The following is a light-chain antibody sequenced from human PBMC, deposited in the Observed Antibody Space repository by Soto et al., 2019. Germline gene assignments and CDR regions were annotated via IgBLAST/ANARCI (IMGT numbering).Light chain of an antibody. CDR1: QSISSW. Sequence: DIQMTQSPSTMSASAGDSVTITCRASQSISSWLAWYQQRPGTAPRLLIYKASTLESGVPSRFAGSGSRTEFTLTINNLQPDDFAIYYCQQYDSSSPTFGQGTKVE. CDR3: QQYDSSSPT. J-gene: IGKJ1*01. CDR2: KAS. V-gene: IGKV1-5*03.